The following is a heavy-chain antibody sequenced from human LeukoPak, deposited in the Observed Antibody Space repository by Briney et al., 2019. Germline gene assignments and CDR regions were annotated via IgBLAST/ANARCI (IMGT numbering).Heavy chain of an antibody. CDR2: ISSSSSTI. CDR3: ARDGPLTYDFWSGRYGMDV. CDR1: GFTFSSYS. J-gene: IGHJ6*02. V-gene: IGHV3-48*01. D-gene: IGHD3-3*01. Sequence: GGSLRLSCAASGFTFSSYSMNWVRQAPGKGLERVSYISSSSSTIYYADSVKGRFTISRDNAKNSLYLQMNSLRAEDTAVYYCARDGPLTYDFWSGRYGMDVWGQGTTVTVSS.